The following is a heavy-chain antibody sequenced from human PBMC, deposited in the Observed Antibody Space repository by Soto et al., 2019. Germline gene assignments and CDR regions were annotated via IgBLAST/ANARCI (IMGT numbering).Heavy chain of an antibody. Sequence: ASVKVSCKASGYTFTSYAMHWVRQAPGQRLEWMGWIDAGNGNTKYSQKFQVRVTITRDTSASTAYLELSRQRSDDMAVDYLVSGGERNTARHLKRPFDYWGQGTLVTASS. D-gene: IGHD3-16*01. V-gene: IGHV1-3*01. CDR3: VSGGERNTARHLKRPFDY. J-gene: IGHJ4*02. CDR1: GYTFTSYA. CDR2: IDAGNGNT.